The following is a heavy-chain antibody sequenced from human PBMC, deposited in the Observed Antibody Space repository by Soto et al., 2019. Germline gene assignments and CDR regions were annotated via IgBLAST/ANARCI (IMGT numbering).Heavy chain of an antibody. CDR3: ARRQISPPMRGAASARGGMDV. Sequence: QVQLVECGGCVVQPGRSLKLSYAASVFSFNNYGMHWVCQAPGNGMEWVAVIWNDGNGYYYANSVKGRFTISRDKSKNMLYLQMSRLRVEDTALYYCARRQISPPMRGAASARGGMDVWGQGTTVPVSS. D-gene: IGHD6-13*01. V-gene: IGHV3-33*01. J-gene: IGHJ6*02. CDR1: VFSFNNYG. CDR2: IWNDGNGY.